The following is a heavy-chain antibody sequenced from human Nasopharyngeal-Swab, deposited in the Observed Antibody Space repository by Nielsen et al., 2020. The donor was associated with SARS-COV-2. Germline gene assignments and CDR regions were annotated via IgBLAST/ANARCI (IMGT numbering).Heavy chain of an antibody. CDR2: ISGSGGST. J-gene: IGHJ4*02. Sequence: GESLKISCAASGFTFSSYAMSWVRQAPGKGLEWVSAISGSGGSTYYADSVKGRFTISRDNSKNTLYLQMNSLRAEDTAVYYGAKDRWTYSSGWRDYWGQGTLVTVSS. CDR3: AKDRWTYSSGWRDY. V-gene: IGHV3-23*01. CDR1: GFTFSSYA. D-gene: IGHD6-19*01.